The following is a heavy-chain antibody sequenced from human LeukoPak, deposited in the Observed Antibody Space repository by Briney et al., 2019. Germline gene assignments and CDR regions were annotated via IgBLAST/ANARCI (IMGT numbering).Heavy chain of an antibody. CDR1: GFTFSSYS. D-gene: IGHD6-19*01. V-gene: IGHV3-21*01. CDR2: ISSSSSYI. CDR3: ARDIQWLVPGY. Sequence: GGSLRLSCAASGFTFSSYSMNWVRQAPGKGLEWVSSISSSSSYIYYAHSVKGRFTISRDNAKNSLYLQMNSLRAEDTAVYYCARDIQWLVPGYWGQGTLVTVSS. J-gene: IGHJ4*02.